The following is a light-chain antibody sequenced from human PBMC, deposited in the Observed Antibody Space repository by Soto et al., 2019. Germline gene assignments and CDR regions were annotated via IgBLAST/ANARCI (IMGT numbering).Light chain of an antibody. Sequence: QSVLTQPPSASETPGQTVSISCSGSNSNIASNTVNWYQHPPGTAPKLLIYYNNQRPSGVPDRFSGSESGTSASLAISGLQSEDESDYYCAAWDDTLKRYVFGTGTKVTVL. J-gene: IGLJ1*01. CDR1: NSNIASNT. CDR2: YNN. CDR3: AAWDDTLKRYV. V-gene: IGLV1-44*01.